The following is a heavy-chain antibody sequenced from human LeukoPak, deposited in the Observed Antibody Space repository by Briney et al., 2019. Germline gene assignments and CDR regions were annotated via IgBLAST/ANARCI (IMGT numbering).Heavy chain of an antibody. CDR1: GGSITTYY. CDR2: IYYSGST. J-gene: IGHJ5*02. V-gene: IGHV4-59*01. CDR3: ARLEGAGSDWFDP. Sequence: PSETLSLTCTVSGGSITTYYWNWIRQPPGKGLEWIGYIYYSGSTNYNPSLKSRVTISVDTSKNQFSLKLSSVTAADTAVYYCARLEGAGSDWFDPWGQGTLVTVSS.